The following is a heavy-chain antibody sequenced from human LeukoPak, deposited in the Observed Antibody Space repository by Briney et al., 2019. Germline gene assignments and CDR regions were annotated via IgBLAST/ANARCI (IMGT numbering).Heavy chain of an antibody. CDR2: ISYDGSNK. CDR1: GFTFSSYA. D-gene: IGHD3-22*01. V-gene: IGHV3-30-3*01. CDR3: AREHDSSGYWCLSAYFDF. J-gene: IGHJ4*02. Sequence: GGSLRLSCAASGFTFSSYAMHWVRQAPGKGLEWVAVISYDGSNKYYADSVKGRFTISRDNSKNTLYLQMNSLRAEETAVYYCAREHDSSGYWCLSAYFDFWGQGTLVTVSS.